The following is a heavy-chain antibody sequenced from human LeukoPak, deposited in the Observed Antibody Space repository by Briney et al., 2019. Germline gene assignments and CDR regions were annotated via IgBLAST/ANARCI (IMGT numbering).Heavy chain of an antibody. CDR2: INPNSGGT. CDR3: ANQGLYCSGGSCYSVFDY. J-gene: IGHJ4*02. D-gene: IGHD2-15*01. Sequence: SVKVSCKASGYTFTGYYMHWVRQAPGQGLEWMGWINPNSGGTNYAQKFQGRVTMTRDTSISTAYMELSRLRSDDTAVYYCANQGLYCSGGSCYSVFDYWGQGTLVTVSS. CDR1: GYTFTGYY. V-gene: IGHV1-2*02.